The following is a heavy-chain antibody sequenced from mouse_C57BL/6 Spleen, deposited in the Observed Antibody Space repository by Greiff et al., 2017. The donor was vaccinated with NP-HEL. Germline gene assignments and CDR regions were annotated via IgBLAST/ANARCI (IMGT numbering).Heavy chain of an antibody. J-gene: IGHJ1*03. CDR1: GYAFSSYW. V-gene: IGHV1-80*01. CDR3: ARSALITTVVATGYFDV. D-gene: IGHD1-1*01. Sequence: VQGVESGAELVKPGASVKISCKASGYAFSSYWMNWVKQRPGKGLEWIGQIYPGDGDTNYNGKFKGKATLTADKSSSTAYMQLSSLTSEDSAVYFCARSALITTVVATGYFDVWGTGTTVTVSS. CDR2: IYPGDGDT.